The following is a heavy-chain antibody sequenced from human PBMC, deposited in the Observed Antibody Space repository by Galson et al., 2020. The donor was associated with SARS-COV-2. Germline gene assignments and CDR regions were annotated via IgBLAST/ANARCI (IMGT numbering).Heavy chain of an antibody. CDR1: GFLFSSYA. Sequence: GGSLRLSCAASGFLFSSYAMGWVRQAPGMGLEWVSSICDSGGCAVSSDSLRGRFTTSSDNARNSLQLQMNSPRAEDTAVYYSARISLFSEGFDCWWLGTPVSVSA. CDR2: ICDSGGCA. V-gene: IGHV3-23*01. D-gene: IGHD3-3*01. CDR3: ARISLFSEGFDC. J-gene: IGHJ4*02.